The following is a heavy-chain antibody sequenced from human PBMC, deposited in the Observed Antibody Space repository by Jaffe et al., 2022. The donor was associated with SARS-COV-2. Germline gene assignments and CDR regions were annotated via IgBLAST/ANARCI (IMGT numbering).Heavy chain of an antibody. CDR3: ARYKTDGRGNFDY. J-gene: IGHJ4*02. CDR1: GLTVSTNY. D-gene: IGHD1-1*01. CDR2: IYSGGST. V-gene: IGHV3-53*01. Sequence: EVQLVESGGGLIQPGGSLRLSCAASGLTVSTNYMSWVRQAPGKGLEWVSIIYSGGSTYYADSVKGRFTISRDNSKNTLYLQMNSLTAEDTAVYYCARYKTDGRGNFDYWGQGTLVTVSS.